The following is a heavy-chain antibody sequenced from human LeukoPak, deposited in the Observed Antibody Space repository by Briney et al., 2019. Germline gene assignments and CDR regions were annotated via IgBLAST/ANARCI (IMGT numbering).Heavy chain of an antibody. CDR1: GSSFNIYY. Sequence: SETLSLTCAVSGSSFNIYYWSWIRQPPGKGLEWIGYIYYTGSTNYNPSLKSRVTISVDTSKDQFSLNLKSVTAADTAVYYCARELEAGTFDHWGQGTLVTASS. CDR3: ARELEAGTFDH. J-gene: IGHJ4*02. CDR2: IYYTGST. V-gene: IGHV4-59*01. D-gene: IGHD1/OR15-1a*01.